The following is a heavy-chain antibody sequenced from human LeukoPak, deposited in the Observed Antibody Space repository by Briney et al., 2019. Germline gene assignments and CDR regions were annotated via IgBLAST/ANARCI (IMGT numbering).Heavy chain of an antibody. CDR3: ARVEGNIVTTTEGYFDY. Sequence: GRSLRLSCAASGFTFSSYAMHWVRQAPGKGLVWVSRINSDGSSTSYADSMKGRFTISRDNAKNSLYLQMNSLRAEDTAVYYCARVEGNIVTTTEGYFDYWGQGTLVTVSS. D-gene: IGHD5-12*01. V-gene: IGHV3-74*01. CDR2: INSDGSST. CDR1: GFTFSSYA. J-gene: IGHJ4*02.